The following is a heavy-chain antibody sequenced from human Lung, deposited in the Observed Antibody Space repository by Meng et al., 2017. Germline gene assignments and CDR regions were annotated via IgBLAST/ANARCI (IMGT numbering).Heavy chain of an antibody. CDR2: INHSGST. CDR3: ARGPTTMAHDFDY. CDR1: GGSFRDYY. J-gene: IGHJ4*02. V-gene: IGHV4-34*01. D-gene: IGHD4-11*01. Sequence: QGPLPQWGGGLLKPSETLSLTGVFSGGSFRDYYWSWIRQPPGKGLEWIGEINHSGSTNYNPSLESRATISVDTSQNNLSLKLSSVTAADSAVYYCARGPTTMAHDFDYWGQGTLVTGSS.